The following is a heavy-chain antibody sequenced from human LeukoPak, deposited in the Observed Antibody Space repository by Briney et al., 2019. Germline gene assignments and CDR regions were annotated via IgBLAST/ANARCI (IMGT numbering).Heavy chain of an antibody. CDR2: ISAYNGNT. CDR1: GYTFTSYG. V-gene: IGHV1-18*01. CDR3: ARDWTPRITIFGVVEGGP. D-gene: IGHD3-3*01. J-gene: IGHJ5*02. Sequence: ASVKVSCKASGYTFTSYGISWVRQAPGQGLEWMGWISAYNGNTNYAQKLQGRVTMTTDTSTSTAYMELRSLRSDDTAVYYCARDWTPRITIFGVVEGGPWGQGTLVTVSS.